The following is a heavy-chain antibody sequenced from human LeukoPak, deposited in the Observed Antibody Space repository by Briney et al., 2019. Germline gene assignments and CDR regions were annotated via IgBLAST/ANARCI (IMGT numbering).Heavy chain of an antibody. V-gene: IGHV3-9*01. Sequence: PGGSLRLSCAASGFTFSSYSMNWVRQAPGKGLEWVSGISWNSGSIGYADSVKGRFTISRDNAKNSLYLQMNSLRAEDTALYYCAKTGEITFGGVSGYYGMDVWGQGTTVTVSS. J-gene: IGHJ6*02. D-gene: IGHD3-16*01. CDR3: AKTGEITFGGVSGYYGMDV. CDR1: GFTFSSYS. CDR2: ISWNSGSI.